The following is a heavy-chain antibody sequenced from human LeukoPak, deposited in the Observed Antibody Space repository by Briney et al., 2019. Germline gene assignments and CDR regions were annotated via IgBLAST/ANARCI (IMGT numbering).Heavy chain of an antibody. V-gene: IGHV1-3*01. J-gene: IGHJ4*02. CDR1: GYTFTSYT. CDR2: INAGNGNT. D-gene: IGHD4-17*01. CDR3: ARDDNGDSTTWFDY. Sequence: ASVKVSCKASGYTFTSYTLHWVRQAPGQRLEWMGWINAGNGNTKYSQKFQGRVTLTRDTSASTAYMELSSLRSEDTTVYYCARDDNGDSTTWFDYWGQGTLVTVSS.